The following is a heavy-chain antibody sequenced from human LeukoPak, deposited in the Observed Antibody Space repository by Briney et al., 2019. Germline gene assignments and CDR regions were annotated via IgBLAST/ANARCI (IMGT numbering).Heavy chain of an antibody. Sequence: GGSLRLSCAASGFTFSNYGMHWVRQAPGKGLEWVAVISYDGSNKYYADSVKGRFTISRDNSKNTLYLQMNSLRAEDTAVYYCARGSLFDYWGQGTLVTVSS. CDR3: ARGSLFDY. CDR2: ISYDGSNK. V-gene: IGHV3-30*03. CDR1: GFTFSNYG. J-gene: IGHJ4*02.